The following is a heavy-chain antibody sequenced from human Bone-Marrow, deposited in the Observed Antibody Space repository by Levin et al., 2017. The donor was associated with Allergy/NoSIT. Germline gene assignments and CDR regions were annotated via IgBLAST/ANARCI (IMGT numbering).Heavy chain of an antibody. V-gene: IGHV4-59*01. CDR1: GGSISSYY. CDR2: IYYSGST. D-gene: IGHD4-23*01. Sequence: SETLSLTCTVSGGSISSYYWSWIRQPPGKGLEWIGYIYYSGSTNYNPSLKSRVTISVDTSKNQFSLKLSSVTAADTAVYYCARARGNPNDAFDIWGQGTMVTVSS. CDR3: ARARGNPNDAFDI. J-gene: IGHJ3*02.